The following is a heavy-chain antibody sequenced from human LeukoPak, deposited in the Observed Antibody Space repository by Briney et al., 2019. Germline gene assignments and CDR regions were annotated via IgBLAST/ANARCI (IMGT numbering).Heavy chain of an antibody. D-gene: IGHD3-22*01. CDR1: GFTFHDYA. CDR2: ITWNSGSI. Sequence: GGSLRLSCAASGFTFHDYAMHWVRQAPGKGLEWVSGITWNSGSIDYAASVKGRFTISRDNAKNSLYLQMNSLRAEDTALYYCAKDIGRYYYDSSGYVDYWGQGTLVTVSS. V-gene: IGHV3-9*01. J-gene: IGHJ4*02. CDR3: AKDIGRYYYDSSGYVDY.